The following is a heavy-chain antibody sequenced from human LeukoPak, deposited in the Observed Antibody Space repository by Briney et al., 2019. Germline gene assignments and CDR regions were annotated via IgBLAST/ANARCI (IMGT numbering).Heavy chain of an antibody. CDR3: ARGRNIVVVVGGFDY. CDR1: GGSFSSYY. Sequence: SETLSLTCAVYGGSFSSYYWSWIRQPPGKGLEWIGEINHSGSTNYNPSLKSRVTISVDTSKNQFSLKLSSVTAADTAVYYCARGRNIVVVVGGFDYWGQGTLVTVSS. J-gene: IGHJ4*02. D-gene: IGHD2-15*01. CDR2: INHSGST. V-gene: IGHV4-34*01.